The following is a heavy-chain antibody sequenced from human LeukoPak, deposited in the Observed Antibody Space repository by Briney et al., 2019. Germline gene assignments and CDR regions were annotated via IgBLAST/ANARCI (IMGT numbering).Heavy chain of an antibody. CDR1: GFTLGDYA. CDR3: ANLAGAAGTDY. Sequence: TGRCLRLSCAASGFTLGDYAMHWVRQAPGMGLEWVSGISWNSGSIGYADSVKGRFTISSDNAKNSLYLQMNSLRAEDTALYYYANLAGAAGTDYWGQGTLVTVSS. CDR2: ISWNSGSI. D-gene: IGHD6-13*01. J-gene: IGHJ4*02. V-gene: IGHV3-9*01.